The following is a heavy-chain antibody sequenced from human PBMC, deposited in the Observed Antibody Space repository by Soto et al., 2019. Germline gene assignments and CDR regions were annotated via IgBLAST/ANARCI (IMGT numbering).Heavy chain of an antibody. CDR2: IWYDGSNK. J-gene: IGHJ4*02. V-gene: IGHV3-33*01. Sequence: GESLKISCAASGFTFSSYGMHWVRQAPGKGLEWVAVIWYDGSNKYYADSVKGRFTISRDNSKNTLYLQMNSLRAEDTAVYYCARDAPAVDGTEYYFEYWGQGTLVTVSS. CDR1: GFTFSSYG. CDR3: ARDAPAVDGTEYYFEY. D-gene: IGHD6-19*01.